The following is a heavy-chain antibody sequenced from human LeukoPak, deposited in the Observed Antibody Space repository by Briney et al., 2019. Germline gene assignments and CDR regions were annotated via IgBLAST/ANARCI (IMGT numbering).Heavy chain of an antibody. CDR2: INHSGST. CDR3: ARLTKNDSGSFRFGKKKRGYMDV. CDR1: GGSISSGGYS. J-gene: IGHJ6*03. Sequence: SQTLSLTCAVSGGSISSGGYSWSWIRQPPGKGLEWIGEINHSGSTNYNPSLKSRVTISVDTSKNQFSLKLSSVTAADTAVYYCARLTKNDSGSFRFGKKKRGYMDVWGKGTTVTISS. V-gene: IGHV4-30-2*01. D-gene: IGHD3-10*01.